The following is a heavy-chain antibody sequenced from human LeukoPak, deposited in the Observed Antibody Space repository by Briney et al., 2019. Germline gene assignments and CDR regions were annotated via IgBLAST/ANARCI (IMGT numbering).Heavy chain of an antibody. CDR2: ISSSSSYI. D-gene: IGHD3-3*01. J-gene: IGHJ4*02. Sequence: GGSLRLSCAAAGFTFSSYSMNWVRQAPGKGLEWVSSISSSSSYIYYADSVKGRFTISRDNAKNSLYLQMNSLRAEDTAVYYCASGITIFGVVTTTFDYWGQGTLVTVSS. V-gene: IGHV3-21*01. CDR3: ASGITIFGVVTTTFDY. CDR1: GFTFSSYS.